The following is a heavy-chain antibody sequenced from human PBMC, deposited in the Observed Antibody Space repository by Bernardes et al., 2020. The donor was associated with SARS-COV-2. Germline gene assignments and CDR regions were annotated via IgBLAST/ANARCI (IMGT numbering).Heavy chain of an antibody. J-gene: IGHJ6*02. V-gene: IGHV4-39*01. D-gene: IGHD2-2*02. CDR1: GGSISSSSYY. CDR3: ANHCSSTSCYNYYGMDV. Sequence: SETLSLTCTVSGGSISSSSYYWGWIRQPPGKGLEWIGSIYYSGSTYYNPSLKSRVTISVDTSKNQFSLKLSSVTAADTAVYYCANHCSSTSCYNYYGMDVWGQGTTVTVSS. CDR2: IYYSGST.